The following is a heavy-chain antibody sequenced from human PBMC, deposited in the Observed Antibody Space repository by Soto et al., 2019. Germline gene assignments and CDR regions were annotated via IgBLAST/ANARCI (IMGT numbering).Heavy chain of an antibody. CDR3: ARESQSSGWSWFDY. CDR1: GYTFTNYY. Sequence: QVQLVQSGAEVKKPGASVKVSCKASGYTFTNYYIHWVRQAPGQGLEWMGTINPRGGSTSYTRRFQGRVTLTRDTSTSTVYMELSSLRSEDTAVYYCARESQSSGWSWFDYWGQGTLVTVSS. V-gene: IGHV1-46*01. CDR2: INPRGGST. J-gene: IGHJ4*02. D-gene: IGHD6-19*01.